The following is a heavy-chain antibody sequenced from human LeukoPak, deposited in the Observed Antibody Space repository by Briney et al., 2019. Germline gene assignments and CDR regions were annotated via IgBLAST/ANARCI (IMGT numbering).Heavy chain of an antibody. Sequence: GGSLRLSCAASGFTFSDYYMSWIRQTPGKGLEWISYISGGAKTIFYADSVKGRFVISRDNAKNSLYLQLNSLRAEDTAVYYCARVVYCTGGICQIFAFDTWGQGTMVTVSS. J-gene: IGHJ3*02. CDR1: GFTFSDYY. V-gene: IGHV3-11*01. D-gene: IGHD2-8*02. CDR2: ISGGAKTI. CDR3: ARVVYCTGGICQIFAFDT.